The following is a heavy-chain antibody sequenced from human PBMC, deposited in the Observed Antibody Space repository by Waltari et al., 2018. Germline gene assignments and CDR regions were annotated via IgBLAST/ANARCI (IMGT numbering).Heavy chain of an antibody. D-gene: IGHD1-26*01. Sequence: QVHLQPWGAGLLKPSETLSLTCGVYGGPLSGYYWNWIRQSPARGLEWIGEVSHRGNTTYNPSLSGRATILVDTSRSQVSLKLHSVTAADTAIYYCAKTLLVSLYGLDVWGQGTTVIVSS. CDR2: VSHRGNT. V-gene: IGHV4-34*02. CDR1: GGPLSGYY. J-gene: IGHJ6*02. CDR3: AKTLLVSLYGLDV.